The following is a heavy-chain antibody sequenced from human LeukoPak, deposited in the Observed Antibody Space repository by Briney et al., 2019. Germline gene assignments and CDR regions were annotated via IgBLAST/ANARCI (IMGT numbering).Heavy chain of an antibody. CDR2: IRSKVYGGTT. D-gene: IGHD3-3*01. Sequence: GGSLRLSCTASGFTFGDYAMSWVRQAPGKGLEWVGFIRSKVYGGTTEYDASVKVRFTISRDDSKSIAYLQMTSLKTEDAGVYYCTRFTIVGVVDAFDIWGRGTMVTVSS. J-gene: IGHJ3*02. CDR3: TRFTIVGVVDAFDI. V-gene: IGHV3-49*04. CDR1: GFTFGDYA.